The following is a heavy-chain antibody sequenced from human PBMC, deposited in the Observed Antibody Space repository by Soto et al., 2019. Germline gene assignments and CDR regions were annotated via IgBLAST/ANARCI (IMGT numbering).Heavy chain of an antibody. V-gene: IGHV3-48*03. J-gene: IGHJ4*02. CDR2: IGSSGDTI. Sequence: GGSLRLSCTASGFTFSSYEMNWVRQAPGKGLEWVSYIGSSGDTIYYADSVKGRFTISRDNAKNSLYLQMSSLRAEDTAAYYCESSRGYFDYWGQGILVTVSS. D-gene: IGHD3-10*01. CDR1: GFTFSSYE. CDR3: ESSRGYFDY.